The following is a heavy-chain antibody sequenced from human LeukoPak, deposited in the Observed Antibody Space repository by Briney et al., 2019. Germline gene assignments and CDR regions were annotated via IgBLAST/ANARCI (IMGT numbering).Heavy chain of an antibody. V-gene: IGHV5-10-1*01. CDR1: GYKFTNYW. J-gene: IGHJ3*02. CDR3: ARLRGYCISTTCYGAFDI. CDR2: IDPSDSYT. D-gene: IGHD2-2*01. Sequence: GESLKISCKDSGYKFTNYWIFWVRQMPGKGLEWMGRIDPSDSYTNYSPSFQGHVTISADESISTAYLQWSSLKASDTAMYYCARLRGYCISTTCYGAFDIWGQGTMVTVS.